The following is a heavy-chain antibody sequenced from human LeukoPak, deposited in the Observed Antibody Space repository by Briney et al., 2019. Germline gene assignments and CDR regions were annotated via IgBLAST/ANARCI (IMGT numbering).Heavy chain of an antibody. CDR3: ARDRSWPLDAFDF. Sequence: GGSLRLSCPTATPIFRANWMSWVRQPPGKGLEWVAYISQDGTEKYYVDSVKGRFIISRDNAKDSLFLQMNNLRGEDTAVYYCARDRSWPLDAFDFWGQGTMLTVSS. V-gene: IGHV3-7*01. CDR2: ISQDGTEK. J-gene: IGHJ3*01. D-gene: IGHD1-26*01. CDR1: TPIFRANW.